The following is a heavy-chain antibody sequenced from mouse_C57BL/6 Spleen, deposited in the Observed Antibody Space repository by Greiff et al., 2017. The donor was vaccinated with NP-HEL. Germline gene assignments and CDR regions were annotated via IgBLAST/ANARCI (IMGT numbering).Heavy chain of an antibody. J-gene: IGHJ4*01. V-gene: IGHV1-64*01. CDR2: IHPNSGST. CDR3: AREGKGAMDY. CDR1: GYTFTSYW. Sequence: QVQLQQSGAELVKPGASVKLSCKASGYTFTSYWMHWVKQRPGQGLEWIGMIHPNSGSTNYNEKFKSKATLTVDKSSSTAYMQLSSLTSEDSAVYYCAREGKGAMDYWGQGTSVTVSS.